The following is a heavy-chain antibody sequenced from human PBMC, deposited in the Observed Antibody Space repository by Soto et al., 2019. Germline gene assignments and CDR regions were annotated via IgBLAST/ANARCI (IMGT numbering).Heavy chain of an antibody. J-gene: IGHJ5*02. V-gene: IGHV3-23*01. CDR3: AKDAVIIMTTGWFDP. CDR2: ISGSGDTT. Sequence: GGSLTLSRAASGFTFSSSALSWVRQAAGKGLEWVSTISGSGDTTYYADSVKGRFTISRDESKTTLYLQRNSLRAEDTAVYYCAKDAVIIMTTGWFDPWGQG. D-gene: IGHD3-16*01. CDR1: GFTFSSSA.